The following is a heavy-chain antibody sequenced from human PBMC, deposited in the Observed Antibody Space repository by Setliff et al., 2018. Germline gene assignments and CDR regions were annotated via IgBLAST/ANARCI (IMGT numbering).Heavy chain of an antibody. D-gene: IGHD6-13*01. CDR3: AKDGGRSSWYPAYYYYGMDV. CDR1: GFTFSSYA. CDR2: ISGSGGST. V-gene: IGHV3-23*01. Sequence: GGSLRLSCAASGFTFSSYAMSWVRQAPGKGLEWVSAISGSGGSTYYADSVKGRFTISRDNSKNTLYLQMNSLRAEDTAVYYCAKDGGRSSWYPAYYYYGMDVWGQGTTVTVSS. J-gene: IGHJ6*02.